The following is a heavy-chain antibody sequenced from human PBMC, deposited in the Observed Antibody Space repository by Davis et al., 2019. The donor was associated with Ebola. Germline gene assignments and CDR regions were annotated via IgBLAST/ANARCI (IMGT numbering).Heavy chain of an antibody. CDR3: GRHSHNSGFDY. CDR1: GGSMSISGYY. CDR2: IYYSGTT. Sequence: MPGGSLCLSCTVSGGSMSISGYYWTWIRQPPGKGPQWIGSIYYSGTTYYNPSLKSRVTISVDTSKSQFSLKLNSVTGADTAVYYCGRHSHNSGFDYWGQGPLVTVSS. V-gene: IGHV4-39*01. D-gene: IGHD3-22*01. J-gene: IGHJ4*02.